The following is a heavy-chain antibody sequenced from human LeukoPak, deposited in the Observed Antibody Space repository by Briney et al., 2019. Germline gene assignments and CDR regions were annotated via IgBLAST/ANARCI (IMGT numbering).Heavy chain of an antibody. CDR1: GFTFNNYA. CDR2: ISGGGETT. CDR3: AGDYADYVGYFFFDY. D-gene: IGHD4-17*01. V-gene: IGHV3-23*01. J-gene: IGHJ4*02. Sequence: KTGGSLRLSCAASGFTFNNYAMNWVRQAPGKGLEWVSSISGGGETTYYADSAKGRFTISRDNSQNTLYLQMNSLRAEDTAVYYCAGDYADYVGYFFFDYWGQGTLVTVSS.